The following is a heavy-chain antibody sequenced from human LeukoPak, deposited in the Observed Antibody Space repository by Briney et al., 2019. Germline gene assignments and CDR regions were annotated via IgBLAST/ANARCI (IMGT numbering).Heavy chain of an antibody. Sequence: GASVKVSCKASGGTFSSYAFNWVRQAPGQGLQWLGGIIPILGTTNYAQQFQGRVTMTTDESTSTAFMELSSLRSEDTAIYYCAPDDGSATLGFDSWGQGTLVTVSS. CDR1: GGTFSSYA. D-gene: IGHD1-26*01. CDR3: APDDGSATLGFDS. J-gene: IGHJ5*01. V-gene: IGHV1-69*05. CDR2: IIPILGTT.